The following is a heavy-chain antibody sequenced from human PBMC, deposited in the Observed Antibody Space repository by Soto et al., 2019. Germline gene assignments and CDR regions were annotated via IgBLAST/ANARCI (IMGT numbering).Heavy chain of an antibody. Sequence: EVQLVESGGGLVQPGASLRLSCVASGFTISSHWMNWVRPAPGKGLVWVSPINRDGSSTRYADSVKGRFIISRDNAKNTLYLQINILRAEDTAVYYCVRNYSGTYGCFDPWGQGTLVTVAS. J-gene: IGHJ5*02. D-gene: IGHD1-26*01. CDR3: VRNYSGTYGCFDP. CDR1: GFTISSHW. CDR2: INRDGSST. V-gene: IGHV3-74*01.